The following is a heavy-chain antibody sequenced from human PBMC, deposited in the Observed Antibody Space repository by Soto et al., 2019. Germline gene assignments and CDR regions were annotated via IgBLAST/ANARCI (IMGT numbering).Heavy chain of an antibody. Sequence: GASVKASCKASGGTFSSYAISWVRPAPGQGLECMVGIIPIFGTANYAQKFQGRVTITAXXXXSXXXMXLXXLRXADTAVYYCAREAVAGAFDYWGQGTLVTVSS. D-gene: IGHD6-19*01. CDR3: AREAVAGAFDY. CDR2: IIPIFGTA. CDR1: GGTFSSYA. J-gene: IGHJ4*02. V-gene: IGHV1-69*13.